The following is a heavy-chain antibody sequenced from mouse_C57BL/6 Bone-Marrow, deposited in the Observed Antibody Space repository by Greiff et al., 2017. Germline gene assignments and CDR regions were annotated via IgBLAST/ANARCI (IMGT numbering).Heavy chain of an antibody. V-gene: IGHV1-5*01. D-gene: IGHD2-3*01. CDR1: GYTFTSYW. Sequence: VQLQQSGTVLARPGASVKMSCKTSGYTFTSYWMHWVQQRPGQGLEWIGAIYPGSSDTSYNQKFKVNANLTAVKSVSTAYMVLSSLTNEDSAVYYCTYYDGYYVSLAYWGQGTLVTVSA. CDR2: IYPGSSDT. J-gene: IGHJ3*01. CDR3: TYYDGYYVSLAY.